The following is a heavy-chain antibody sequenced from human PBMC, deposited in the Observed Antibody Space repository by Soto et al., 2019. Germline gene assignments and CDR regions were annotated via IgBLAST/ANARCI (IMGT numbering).Heavy chain of an antibody. CDR2: TYQSGSA. Sequence: SETLSLTCTVSGGSITSGGYSWTWIRQSPGKGLEWIGYTYQSGSAYYNPSPKSRVTISVDRSKNQFSLNLTSVTAADTAVYYCARDYYGMDVWGQGTTVTVSS. V-gene: IGHV4-30-2*06. CDR3: ARDYYGMDV. CDR1: GGSITSGGYS. J-gene: IGHJ6*02.